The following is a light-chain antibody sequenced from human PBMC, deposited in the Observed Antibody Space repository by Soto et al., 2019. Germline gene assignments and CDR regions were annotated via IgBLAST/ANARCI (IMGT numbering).Light chain of an antibody. V-gene: IGKV3-20*01. J-gene: IGKJ1*01. CDR3: QQYVTSPWT. CDR1: QTVGGSY. CDR2: GAS. Sequence: EIVLTQSPGTLSLSPGERATLSCRASQTVGGSYLAWYQQKPGQAPRLLIYGASSRATAIPDTFSGSGSGTDFTVTISGLEPEEFAVDYDQQYVTSPWTLGQGTKVEIK.